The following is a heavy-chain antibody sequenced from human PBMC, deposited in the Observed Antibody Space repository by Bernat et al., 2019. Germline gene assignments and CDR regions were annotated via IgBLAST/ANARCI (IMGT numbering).Heavy chain of an antibody. CDR2: IRYDGSNK. CDR3: AKDRGGGSYFDY. J-gene: IGHJ4*02. Sequence: QVQLVESGGGVVQPGGSLRLSCAASGFTFSTNGMHWVRQAPGKGLEWVAFIRYDGSNKYYAASVKGRFTISRDNSKNTLYLQINSLRAEDTAVYYCAKDRGGGSYFDYWGQGTLVTVSS. CDR1: GFTFSTNG. D-gene: IGHD1-26*01. V-gene: IGHV3-30*02.